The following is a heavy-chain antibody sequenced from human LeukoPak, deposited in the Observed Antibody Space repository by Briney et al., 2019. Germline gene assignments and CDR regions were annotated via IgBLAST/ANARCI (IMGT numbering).Heavy chain of an antibody. CDR2: IYPGDCDT. CDR3: ARRTLYSNFPSFDY. D-gene: IGHD4-11*01. Sequence: GESLKISCKGSGSSFTSYWIGWVRQMPGKGLEWMEIIYPGDCDTRYSPSFQGQVTISADKSISTAYLQWSSLKASDTAMYYCARRTLYSNFPSFDYWGQGTLVTVSS. CDR1: GSSFTSYW. J-gene: IGHJ4*02. V-gene: IGHV5-51*01.